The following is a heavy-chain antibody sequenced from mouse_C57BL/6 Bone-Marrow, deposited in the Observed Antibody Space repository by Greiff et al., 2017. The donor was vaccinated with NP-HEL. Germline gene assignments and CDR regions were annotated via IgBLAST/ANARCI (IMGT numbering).Heavy chain of an antibody. J-gene: IGHJ3*01. CDR3: TRDGSPFAY. V-gene: IGHV1-15*01. CDR2: IDPETGGT. D-gene: IGHD1-1*01. CDR1: GYTFTDYE. Sequence: VQRVESGAELVRPGASVTLSCKASGYTFTDYEMHWVKQTPVHGLEWIGAIDPETGGTAYNQKFKGKAILTADKSSSTAYMELRSLTSEDSAVYYCTRDGSPFAYWGQGTLVTVSA.